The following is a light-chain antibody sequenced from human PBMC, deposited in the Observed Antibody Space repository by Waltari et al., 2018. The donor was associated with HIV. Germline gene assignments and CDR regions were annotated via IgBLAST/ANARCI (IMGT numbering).Light chain of an antibody. CDR1: SSDVGGYNY. CDR2: AVS. V-gene: IGLV2-14*01. Sequence: QSALTQPASVSGSPGQSITISCTGTSSDVGGYNYVSWYQQRPGKAPKLMIYAVSNRPSVVSNRFSGSKSGNTASLTISGLQAEDEADYYCSSYTSSSTLVFGGGTKLTVL. J-gene: IGLJ2*01. CDR3: SSYTSSSTLV.